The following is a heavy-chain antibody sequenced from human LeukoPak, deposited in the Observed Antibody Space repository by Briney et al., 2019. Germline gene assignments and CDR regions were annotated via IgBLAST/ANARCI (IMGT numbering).Heavy chain of an antibody. J-gene: IGHJ4*02. CDR1: GFTFSSYS. V-gene: IGHV3-21*01. D-gene: IGHD3-10*01. CDR2: ISSSSSYI. CDR3: ARDISAESGTYPEGYFDY. Sequence: GGSLRLSCAASGFTFSSYSMNWVRQAPGKGLEWVSSISSSSSYIYYADSVKGRFTISRDNAKNSLYLQMNSLRAEDTAVYYCARDISAESGTYPEGYFDYWGQGTLVTVSS.